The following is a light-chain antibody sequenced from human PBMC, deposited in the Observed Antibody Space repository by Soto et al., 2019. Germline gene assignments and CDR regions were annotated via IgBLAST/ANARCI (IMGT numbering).Light chain of an antibody. CDR3: QQYGSSPVT. CDR2: GAS. J-gene: IGKJ2*01. V-gene: IGKV3-20*01. Sequence: EIVLTQSPGTLSLSPGERATLSCRASQSVSSSYLAWYQQKPGQAPRLLVYGASSRVTGIPDRLSGSGSGTDFTLTISTLEPEDFAVYYCQQYGSSPVTFGEGTKLEIE. CDR1: QSVSSSY.